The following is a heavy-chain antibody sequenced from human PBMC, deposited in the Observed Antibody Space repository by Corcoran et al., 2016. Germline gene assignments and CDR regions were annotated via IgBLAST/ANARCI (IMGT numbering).Heavy chain of an antibody. D-gene: IGHD4-17*01. CDR1: GFTFGDYS. Sequence: VPRMPSLALTYTASGFTFGDYSMSWFRQAPGKGLEWVGFIRSKAYGGTTEYAASVKGRLTISRDDSKSIAYLQMNSLKTEDTAVYYCTRVGGGTTVVTIYWYFDLWGRG. CDR3: TRVGGGTTVVTIYWYFDL. V-gene: IGHV3-49*03. J-gene: IGHJ2*01. CDR2: IRSKAYGGTT.